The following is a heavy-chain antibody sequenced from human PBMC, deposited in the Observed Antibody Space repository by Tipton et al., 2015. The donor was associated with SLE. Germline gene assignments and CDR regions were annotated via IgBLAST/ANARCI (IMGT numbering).Heavy chain of an antibody. V-gene: IGHV3-21*01. Sequence: SLRLSCAASGFTFTSFAMNWVRQVPGKGLEWVSSIVTGSYVSYADSVMGRFTISRANARTSLYLHMNSLRAEDAAVYYCARGGAGDSYYFFDLWGRGTLVTVYS. CDR1: GFTFTSFA. D-gene: IGHD2/OR15-2a*01. CDR2: IVTGSYV. CDR3: ARGGAGDSYYFFDL. J-gene: IGHJ2*01.